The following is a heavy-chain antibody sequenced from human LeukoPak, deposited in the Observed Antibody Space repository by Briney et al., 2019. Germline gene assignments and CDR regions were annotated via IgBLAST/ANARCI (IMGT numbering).Heavy chain of an antibody. CDR1: GGSFSGYY. CDR3: AREQGTKNFDY. Sequence: PSETLSLTCAVYGGSFSGYYWSWLRQPPGKGLEWIGEINHSGSTNYNPSLKNRVTISVDTSKNQFSLKLSSVTAADTAVYYCAREQGTKNFDYWGQGTLVTVSS. V-gene: IGHV4-34*01. J-gene: IGHJ4*02. D-gene: IGHD3-10*01. CDR2: INHSGST.